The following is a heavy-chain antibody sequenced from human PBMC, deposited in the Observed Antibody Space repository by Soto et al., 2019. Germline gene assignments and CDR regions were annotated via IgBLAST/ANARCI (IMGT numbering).Heavy chain of an antibody. CDR3: ATGLSSGLTLDY. J-gene: IGHJ4*02. D-gene: IGHD3-16*01. Sequence: ASVKVSCKVSGYTLTELSMHWVRQAPGKGLEWMGGFDPEDGETIYAQKFQGRVTMTEDTSTDTAYMELSSLRSEDTSVYYCATGLSSGLTLDYWGQETLVTVSS. CDR2: FDPEDGET. CDR1: GYTLTELS. V-gene: IGHV1-24*01.